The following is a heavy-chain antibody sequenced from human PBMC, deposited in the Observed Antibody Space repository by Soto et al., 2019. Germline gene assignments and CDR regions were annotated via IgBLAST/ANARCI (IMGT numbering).Heavy chain of an antibody. CDR2: INSNGDST. CDR1: GFTFSRYV. CDR3: ARVPDRDYGSRTGCLYYFDD. D-gene: IGHD2-2*01. J-gene: IGHJ4*02. V-gene: IGHV3-23*01. Sequence: PGGSLRLSCVASGFTFSRYVMSWVRQAPGKGLEWVSTINSNGDSTYYADSVKGRFTISRDNSRNSLYLQVNSLRAEDTAVYYCARVPDRDYGSRTGCLYYFDDWGQGDLLTVT.